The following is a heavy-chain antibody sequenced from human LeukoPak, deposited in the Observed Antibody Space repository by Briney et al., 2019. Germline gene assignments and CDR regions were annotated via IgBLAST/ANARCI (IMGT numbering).Heavy chain of an antibody. CDR3: ARFGAPQWSGAPLGINAFDM. Sequence: ASVKVSCKASGYTFTGYYMHWVRQAPGQGLEWMAWISPNSGATNSAQKFQGRVTMTRDTSISTAYMELSRLRSDDTAVYYCARFGAPQWSGAPLGINAFDMWGQGTMVTVSP. D-gene: IGHD3-10*01. V-gene: IGHV1-2*02. J-gene: IGHJ3*02. CDR1: GYTFTGYY. CDR2: ISPNSGAT.